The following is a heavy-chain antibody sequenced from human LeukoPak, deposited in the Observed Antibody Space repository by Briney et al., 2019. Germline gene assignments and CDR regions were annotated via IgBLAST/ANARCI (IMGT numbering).Heavy chain of an antibody. D-gene: IGHD2-2*01. V-gene: IGHV4-34*01. CDR3: ARARGALGYCSSTSCSTLGAFDI. J-gene: IGHJ3*02. CDR2: INHSGST. Sequence: SETLSLTCAVYGGSFSGYYWSWIRQPPGKGLEWIGVINHSGSTNYNPSLKSRVTISVDTSKNQFSLKLSSVTAADTAVYYCARARGALGYCSSTSCSTLGAFDIWGQGTMVTVSS. CDR1: GGSFSGYY.